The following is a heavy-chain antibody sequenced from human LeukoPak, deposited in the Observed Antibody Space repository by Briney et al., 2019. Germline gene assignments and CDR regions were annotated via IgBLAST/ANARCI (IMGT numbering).Heavy chain of an antibody. V-gene: IGHV4-4*02. J-gene: IGHJ4*02. CDR2: IYHSGST. D-gene: IGHD5-24*01. CDR1: GGSISSSNW. Sequence: SETLSLTCAVSGGSISSSNWWSWVRQPPGKGLEWIGEIYHSGSTNYNPSLKSRVTISVDESKNQFSLKLSSVTAADTAVYYCARAYVSKDGYNYDYFDYWGQGTLVTVSS. CDR3: ARAYVSKDGYNYDYFDY.